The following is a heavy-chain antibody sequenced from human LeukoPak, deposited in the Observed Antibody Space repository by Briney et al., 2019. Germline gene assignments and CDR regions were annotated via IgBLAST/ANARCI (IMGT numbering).Heavy chain of an antibody. CDR2: IYYSGST. V-gene: IGHV4-31*03. J-gene: IGHJ4*02. Sequence: SETLSLTCTVSGGSISSGGYYWSWIRQHPGKGLEWIGYIYYSGSTYYNPSLKSRVTISVDTSKNQLSLKLSSVTAADTAVYYCARGRIYDSVTVYWGQGTLVTVSS. D-gene: IGHD3-22*01. CDR3: ARGRIYDSVTVY. CDR1: GGSISSGGYY.